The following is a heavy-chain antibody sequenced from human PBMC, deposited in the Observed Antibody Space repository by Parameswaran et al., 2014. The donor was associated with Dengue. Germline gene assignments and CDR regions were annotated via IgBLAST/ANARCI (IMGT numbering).Heavy chain of an antibody. CDR2: IYLSGTT. J-gene: IGHJ4*02. D-gene: IGHD3-22*01. Sequence: ASETLSLTCDVSGGSISTFYWSWVRQPAGKGLEWIGRIYLSGTTNYHPSLKSRVTMSGDTSKNQFSLRLTSVTAADTAVYYCARVNPYYESSGFNVFDYWGQGALVTVSS. CDR3: ARVNPYYESSGFNVFDY. CDR1: GGSISTFY. V-gene: IGHV4-4*07.